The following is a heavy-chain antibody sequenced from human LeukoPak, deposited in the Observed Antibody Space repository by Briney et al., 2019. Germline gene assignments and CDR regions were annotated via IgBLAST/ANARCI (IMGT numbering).Heavy chain of an antibody. D-gene: IGHD6-13*01. V-gene: IGHV3-21*01. Sequence: PGGSLRLSCAASGFTFSSYSMNWVRQAPGKGLEWVSSISSSSSYIYYADSVKGRFTISRDNAKNSLYLQMNSLRAEDTAVYYCASPYSSRWYELCYWGQRTLVTVSS. J-gene: IGHJ4*02. CDR3: ASPYSSRWYELCY. CDR2: ISSSSSYI. CDR1: GFTFSSYS.